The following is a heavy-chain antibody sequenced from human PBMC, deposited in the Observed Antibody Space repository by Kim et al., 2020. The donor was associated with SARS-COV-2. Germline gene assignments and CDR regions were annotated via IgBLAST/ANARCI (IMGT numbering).Heavy chain of an antibody. J-gene: IGHJ3*02. D-gene: IGHD6-19*01. V-gene: IGHV3-30-3*01. CDR1: GFTFSSYA. CDR3: ARGSQQWLVRGAFDI. Sequence: GGSLRLSCAASGFTFSSYAMHWVHQAPGKGLEWVAVISYDGSNKYYADSVKGRFTISRDNSKNTLYLQMNSLRAEDTAVYYCARGSQQWLVRGAFDIWG. CDR2: ISYDGSNK.